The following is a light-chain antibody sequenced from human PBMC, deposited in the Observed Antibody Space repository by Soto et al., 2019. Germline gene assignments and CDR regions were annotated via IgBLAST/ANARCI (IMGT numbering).Light chain of an antibody. CDR1: SSNIGANG. V-gene: IGLV1-44*01. Sequence: QYVLTQPPSASGTPGLRVTISCSGSSSNIGANGVNWYQQLPGTAPKLLISRNNQRPSGVPDRFSGSQAGTSASLAISGLQSEDEADYFCAAWDDNLNGVIFGGGTKLTVL. CDR2: RNN. J-gene: IGLJ2*01. CDR3: AAWDDNLNGVI.